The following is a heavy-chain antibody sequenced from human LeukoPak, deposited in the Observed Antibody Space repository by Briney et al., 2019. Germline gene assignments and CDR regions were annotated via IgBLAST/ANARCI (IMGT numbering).Heavy chain of an antibody. Sequence: PSETLSLTCTVSGGSISNYYWSWIRQPPGKGLEWIGYIYYSGSTNYNPSLKSRVTISVDTSKNQFSLKLSSVTAADTAVYYCARHDTIFGVVTQNYYYYGMDVWGQGTTVTVSS. CDR3: ARHDTIFGVVTQNYYYYGMDV. CDR1: GGSISNYY. CDR2: IYYSGST. V-gene: IGHV4-59*08. D-gene: IGHD3-3*01. J-gene: IGHJ6*02.